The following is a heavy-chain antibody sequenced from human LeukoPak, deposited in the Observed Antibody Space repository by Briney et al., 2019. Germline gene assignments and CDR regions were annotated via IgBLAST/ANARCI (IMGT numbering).Heavy chain of an antibody. V-gene: IGHV3-23*01. Sequence: GGSLRLSCAASGFTFSIYAMSWVRQAPGKGLEWVSAISGNGGSTYYADSVKGRFTISRDNSENTLYLQMTRLRAEDTAVYYCAKKRPTDGRDYMDVWGKGTTVTVSS. CDR1: GFTFSIYA. CDR3: AKKRPTDGRDYMDV. D-gene: IGHD6-13*01. CDR2: ISGNGGST. J-gene: IGHJ6*03.